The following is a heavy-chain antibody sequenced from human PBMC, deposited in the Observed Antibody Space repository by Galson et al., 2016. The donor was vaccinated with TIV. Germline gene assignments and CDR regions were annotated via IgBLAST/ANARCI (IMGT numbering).Heavy chain of an antibody. CDR3: ARLSASYYDFDY. CDR1: GFTFSSYI. CDR2: ISSSGSTI. D-gene: IGHD3-10*01. V-gene: IGHV3-48*02. Sequence: SLRLSCAASGFTFSSYIINWVRQAPGKGLEWVSYISSSGSTIYYADSVKGRFTISRDNAKDSLYLQMNGLRDEDTAVYYCARLSASYYDFDYWGQGTLVTVSS. J-gene: IGHJ4*02.